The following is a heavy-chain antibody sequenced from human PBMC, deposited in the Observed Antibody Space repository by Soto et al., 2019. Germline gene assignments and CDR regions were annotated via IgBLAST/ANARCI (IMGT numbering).Heavy chain of an antibody. J-gene: IGHJ4*02. V-gene: IGHV3-21*01. CDR1: GFTFSSYS. CDR3: ARSDKAARPLYDDY. Sequence: SGGSLRLSCAASGFTFSSYSMNWVRQAPGKGLEWVSSISSSSSYIYYADSVKGRFTISRDNAKNSLYLQMNSLRAEDTAVYYCARSDKAARPLYDDYWGQGTLVTVSS. CDR2: ISSSSSYI. D-gene: IGHD6-6*01.